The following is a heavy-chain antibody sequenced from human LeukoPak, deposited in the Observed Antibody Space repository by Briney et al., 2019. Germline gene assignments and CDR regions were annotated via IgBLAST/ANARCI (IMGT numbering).Heavy chain of an antibody. CDR1: RFTISTYS. CDR2: ISSSSSAI. D-gene: IGHD5-24*01. J-gene: IGHJ4*02. Sequence: GGSLRLSCAASRFTISTYSMNWVRQAPGKGLEWVSYISSSSSAIYYADSVKGRFTISRDNAKNSLYLQMSSLRAEDTAVYFCARVTMYCFDYWGQGTLVTVSS. CDR3: ARVTMYCFDY. V-gene: IGHV3-48*01.